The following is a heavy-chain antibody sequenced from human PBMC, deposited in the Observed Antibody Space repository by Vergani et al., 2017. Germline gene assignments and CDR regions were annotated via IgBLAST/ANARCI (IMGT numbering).Heavy chain of an antibody. CDR3: ARGDYGILTGYRY. CDR1: GYTFSNYY. D-gene: IGHD3-9*01. CDR2: INPSGGHT. Sequence: QVQVVPSGAEVKKSGASVKVSCKTSGYTFSNYYMHWVRQAPGQGLEWMGIINPSGGHTNYAQKFQGRVTMTMDTSTSTVDMELSSLRSEDTAIYYCARGDYGILTGYRYWGQGTLVTGSA. V-gene: IGHV1-46*03. J-gene: IGHJ4*02.